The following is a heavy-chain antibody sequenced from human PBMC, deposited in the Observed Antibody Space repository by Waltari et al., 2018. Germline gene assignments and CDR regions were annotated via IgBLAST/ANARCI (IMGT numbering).Heavy chain of an antibody. V-gene: IGHV2-5*01. J-gene: IGHJ4*02. Sequence: QITLKESGPTLVKPTQTLTLTCTFSGFSLSTSGVGVGWIRQPPGQALEWLALIYWNDDKRYRPSLKSRLTITKDTSKNQVVLAMTNMDPVDTATYYCAHRKIEGAAFDYWGQGTLVTISS. CDR1: GFSLSTSGVG. CDR3: AHRKIEGAAFDY. CDR2: IYWNDDK.